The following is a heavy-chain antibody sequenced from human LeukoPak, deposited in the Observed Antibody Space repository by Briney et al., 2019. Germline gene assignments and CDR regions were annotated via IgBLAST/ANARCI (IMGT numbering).Heavy chain of an antibody. D-gene: IGHD3-10*01. CDR1: GYTLTELS. CDR3: ARGTSGFLIRTNWFDP. Sequence: ASVKVSCKVSGYTLTELSMHWVRQAPGKGLEWMGGFDPEDGETIYAQKFQGRVTMTEDTSTDTAYMELSSLRSEDTAVYYCARGTSGFLIRTNWFDPWGQGTLVTVSS. V-gene: IGHV1-24*01. J-gene: IGHJ5*02. CDR2: FDPEDGET.